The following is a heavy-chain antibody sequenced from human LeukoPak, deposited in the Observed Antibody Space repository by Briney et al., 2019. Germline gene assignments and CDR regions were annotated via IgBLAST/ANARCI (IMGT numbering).Heavy chain of an antibody. CDR1: GFTFSSYW. J-gene: IGHJ4*02. D-gene: IGHD5-24*01. Sequence: GGSLRLSCAASGFTFSSYWMQWVRHAPGQGLVWVSRINSVGSTTNYADSVRGRFTVSRDNAKNTLYLQLNSLTVEDTAVYYCLRGVDGYGVFDYWGQGSLVTVSA. V-gene: IGHV3-74*01. CDR2: INSVGSTT. CDR3: LRGVDGYGVFDY.